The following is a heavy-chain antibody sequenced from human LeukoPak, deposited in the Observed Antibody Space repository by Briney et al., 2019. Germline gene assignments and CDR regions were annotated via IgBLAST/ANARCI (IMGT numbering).Heavy chain of an antibody. CDR3: AREGYSHAFDI. V-gene: IGHV3-48*03. D-gene: IGHD4-23*01. J-gene: IGHJ3*02. CDR2: ISSSGSTI. CDR1: GFTFSSYD. Sequence: PGGSLRLSCAASGFTFSSYDMNWVRQAPGKGLEWVSYISSSGSTIYYADSVKGRFTISRDNAKNSLYLQMNSLRAEDTAVYYCAREGYSHAFDIWGHGTMVTVSS.